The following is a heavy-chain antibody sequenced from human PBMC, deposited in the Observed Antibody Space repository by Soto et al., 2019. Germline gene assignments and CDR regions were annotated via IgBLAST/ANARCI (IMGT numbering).Heavy chain of an antibody. V-gene: IGHV3-23*01. J-gene: IGHJ6*03. Sequence: GGSLRLSCAASGFTISSHAMSWVRQAPGKGLEGVSAMSGSGGSTYYADSVKGRFTISRDESKNTLYLQMNSLRAEDTAVYHCAKGSTVSVTYMDVWGKGTTVTVSS. CDR1: GFTISSHA. D-gene: IGHD4-17*01. CDR3: AKGSTVSVTYMDV. CDR2: MSGSGGST.